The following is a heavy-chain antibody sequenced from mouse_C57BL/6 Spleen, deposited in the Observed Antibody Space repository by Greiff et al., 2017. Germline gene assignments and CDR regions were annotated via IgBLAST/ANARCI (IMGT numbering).Heavy chain of an antibody. CDR3: ARERNVDY. Sequence: VQLQQSGAELVRPGASVKLSCKASGYTFTDYYINWVKQRPGQGLEWIARIYPGSGNTYYNEKFKGKATLTAEKSSSTAYMQLSSLTSEDSAVYFSARERNVDYWGQGTTLTVSS. V-gene: IGHV1-76*01. J-gene: IGHJ2*01. CDR1: GYTFTDYY. CDR2: IYPGSGNT.